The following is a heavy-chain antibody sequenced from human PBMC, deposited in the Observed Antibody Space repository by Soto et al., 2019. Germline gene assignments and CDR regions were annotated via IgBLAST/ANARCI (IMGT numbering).Heavy chain of an antibody. J-gene: IGHJ6*02. CDR2: ISGGGGST. CDR1: GFTFSTYA. V-gene: IGHV3-23*01. CDR3: AKVSLGALTFTDYYYYGLDV. D-gene: IGHD1-26*01. Sequence: VGSLRLSCAASGFTFSTYAMNWVRQAPGKGLEWVSAISGGGGSTYYADSVKGRVTISRDNSKNTLYLQMNSLRAEDTAVYYCAKVSLGALTFTDYYYYGLDVWGQGTTVTVSS.